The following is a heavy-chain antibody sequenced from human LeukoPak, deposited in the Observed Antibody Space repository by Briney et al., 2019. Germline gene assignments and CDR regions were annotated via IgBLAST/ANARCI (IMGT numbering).Heavy chain of an antibody. J-gene: IGHJ4*02. V-gene: IGHV3-21*01. D-gene: IGHD4-17*01. CDR3: ARLLDYGDYGPV. CDR1: GFTFSSYS. Sequence: GGSLRLSCAASGFTFSSYSMNWVRQAPGKGLEWVSSISSSSSYIYYADSVKGRFTISRDNAKNSLYLQMNSLRAEDTAVYYCARLLDYGDYGPVWGQGPLVTVSS. CDR2: ISSSSSYI.